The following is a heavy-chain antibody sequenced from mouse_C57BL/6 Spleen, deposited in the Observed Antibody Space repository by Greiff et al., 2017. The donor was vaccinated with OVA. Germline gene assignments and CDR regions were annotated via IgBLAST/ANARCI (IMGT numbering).Heavy chain of an antibody. Sequence: QVQLQQPGAELVRPGSSVKLSCKASGYTFTSYWMHWVKQRPIQGLEWIGNIDPSDSETYYNQKFKDKATLTVDKSSSTAYMQLSSLTSEDAAVNYYARGESYDYWGQGTTLTVSS. J-gene: IGHJ2*01. V-gene: IGHV1-52*01. CDR1: GYTFTSYW. CDR2: IDPSDSET. CDR3: ARGESYDY. D-gene: IGHD2-12*01.